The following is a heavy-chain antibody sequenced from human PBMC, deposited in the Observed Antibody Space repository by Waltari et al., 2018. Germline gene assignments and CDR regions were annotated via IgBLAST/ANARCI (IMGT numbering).Heavy chain of an antibody. CDR3: ARGQYQLLRYYYYYGMDV. Sequence: QVQLQESGPGLVKPSGTLSLPCAVSGGSVTSSHWWSWVRQAQGKGLEWIGYIYYSGSTNYNPSLKSRVTISVDTSKNQFSLKLSSVTAADTAVYYCARGQYQLLRYYYYYGMDVWGQGTTVTVSS. D-gene: IGHD2-2*01. V-gene: IGHV4-4*02. CDR2: IYYSGST. J-gene: IGHJ6*02. CDR1: GGSVTSSHW.